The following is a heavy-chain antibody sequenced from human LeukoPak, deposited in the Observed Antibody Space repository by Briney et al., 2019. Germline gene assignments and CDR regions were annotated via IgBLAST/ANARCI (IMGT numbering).Heavy chain of an antibody. D-gene: IGHD1-26*01. CDR3: ARGGSYSFDY. J-gene: IGHJ4*02. CDR1: GGSISNYY. CDR2: IYYSGST. V-gene: IGHV4-59*12. Sequence: SETLSLTCTVSGGSISNYYWSWIRQPPGKGLEWIGYIYYSGSTNYNPSLKSRVSISVDTSKNQVSLQLNSVTPEDTAVYFCARGGSYSFDYWGQGTLVTVSS.